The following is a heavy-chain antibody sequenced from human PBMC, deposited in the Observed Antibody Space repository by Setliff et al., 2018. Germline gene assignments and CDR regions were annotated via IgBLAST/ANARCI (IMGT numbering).Heavy chain of an antibody. CDR2: IIPIFGTA. J-gene: IGHJ3*02. CDR1: GGTFSSYA. Sequence: SVKVSCKASGGTFSSYAISWVRQAPGQGLEWMGGIIPIFGTANYAQKFQGRVTITADESTSTAYMELSSLRSEDTAVYYCATPRSGIIDAFDIWGQGTMVTVSS. CDR3: ATPRSGIIDAFDI. V-gene: IGHV1-69*13. D-gene: IGHD2-15*01.